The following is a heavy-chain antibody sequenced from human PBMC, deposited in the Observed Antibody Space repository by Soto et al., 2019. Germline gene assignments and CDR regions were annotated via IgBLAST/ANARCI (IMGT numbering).Heavy chain of an antibody. Sequence: PWGSLRLSCAASGFTFSSYAMHWVHQAPGKGLEWVAVISYDGRNKYYAYSVKVRFTISRDNSKNTLYLQMNSLRAEDTAVYYCARDPRGWVDXWGQGTLVTVSX. CDR1: GFTFSSYA. CDR3: ARDPRGWVDX. CDR2: ISYDGRNK. D-gene: IGHD6-19*01. V-gene: IGHV3-30*04. J-gene: IGHJ4*02.